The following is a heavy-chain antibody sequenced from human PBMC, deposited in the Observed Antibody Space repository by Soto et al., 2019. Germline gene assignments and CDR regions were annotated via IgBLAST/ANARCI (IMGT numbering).Heavy chain of an antibody. CDR2: IYYSGST. Sequence: QVQLQESGPGLVKPSQTLSLTCTVSGGSISSGDYYWSWIRQPPGKGLEWIGYIYYSGSTYYNPSLKSRVTISVDTSKNQFYLKLSSVTAADTAVYYCARENGITGTTGPTYYFDYWGQGTLVTVSS. V-gene: IGHV4-30-4*01. D-gene: IGHD1-7*01. CDR3: ARENGITGTTGPTYYFDY. J-gene: IGHJ4*02. CDR1: GGSISSGDYY.